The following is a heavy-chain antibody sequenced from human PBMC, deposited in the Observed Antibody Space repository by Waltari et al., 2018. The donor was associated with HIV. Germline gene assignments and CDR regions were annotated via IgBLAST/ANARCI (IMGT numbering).Heavy chain of an antibody. Sequence: EVQLVESGGGLVQPGGSLRLSCAASGFPISSHWMHWVRQAPGKGLVWVSRINSDGSSTNYADAVKGRFTISRDNAKNTVYLQMNSLRAEDTALYYCASLYNYVWGSPPPFDYWGQGTLVTVSS. CDR3: ASLYNYVWGSPPPFDY. J-gene: IGHJ4*02. V-gene: IGHV3-74*01. CDR1: GFPISSHW. D-gene: IGHD3-16*01. CDR2: INSDGSST.